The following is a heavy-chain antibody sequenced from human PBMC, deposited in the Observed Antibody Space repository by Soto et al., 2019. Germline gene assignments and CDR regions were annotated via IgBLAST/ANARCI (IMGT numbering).Heavy chain of an antibody. CDR3: VKSRPYGDFSFDY. CDR1: GFSFSTYG. CDR2: ISNDGSNK. V-gene: IGHV3-30*18. D-gene: IGHD4-17*01. J-gene: IGHJ4*02. Sequence: GGSLRLSCAASGFSFSTYGMHWVRQAPGKGLEWVAFISNDGSNKYYADSVKGRFTISRDNSKNTLFFQMSSLRADDTAVYYCVKSRPYGDFSFDYWGQGTLVTVSS.